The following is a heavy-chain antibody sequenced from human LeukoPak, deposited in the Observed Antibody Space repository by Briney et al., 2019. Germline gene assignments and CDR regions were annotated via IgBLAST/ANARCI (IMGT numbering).Heavy chain of an antibody. J-gene: IGHJ4*02. V-gene: IGHV3-23*01. Sequence: GGSLRLSCAASGFTFSSYAMSWVRQAPGKGLEWVSAISGSGGSTYYADSVKGRFTISRDNSKNTLYLQMNSLRAEDTAVYYCAKVGKLYYDFWSGCYPGSDYWGQGTLVTVSS. CDR3: AKVGKLYYDFWSGCYPGSDY. D-gene: IGHD3-3*01. CDR1: GFTFSSYA. CDR2: ISGSGGST.